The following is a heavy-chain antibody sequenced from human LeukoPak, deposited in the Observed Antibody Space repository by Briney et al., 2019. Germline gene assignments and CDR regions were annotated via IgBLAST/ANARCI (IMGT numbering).Heavy chain of an antibody. CDR3: ARDPEYSGSYPSDY. V-gene: IGHV3-30-3*01. CDR1: GFTFSSYA. J-gene: IGHJ4*02. Sequence: GGSLRLSCAASGFTFSSYAMHWVRQAPGKGLEWVAVISYDGSNKYYADSVKGRFTISRDNSKNTLYLRMNSLRAEDTAVYYCARDPEYSGSYPSDYWGQGTLVTVSS. CDR2: ISYDGSNK. D-gene: IGHD1-26*01.